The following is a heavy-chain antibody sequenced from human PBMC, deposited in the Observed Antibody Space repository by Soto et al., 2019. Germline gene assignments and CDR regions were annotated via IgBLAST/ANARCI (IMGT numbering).Heavy chain of an antibody. J-gene: IGHJ4*02. D-gene: IGHD3-9*01. CDR3: ARGPYDILTGYYSVGLDY. CDR2: ISSSSSYI. V-gene: IGHV3-21*01. Sequence: EVQLVESGGGLVKPGGSLRLSCAASGFTFSSYSMNWVRQAPGKGLEWVSSISSSSSYIYYADSVKGRFTISRDNAKNSLYLQMNSLRAEDTAVYYCARGPYDILTGYYSVGLDYWGQGTLVTVSS. CDR1: GFTFSSYS.